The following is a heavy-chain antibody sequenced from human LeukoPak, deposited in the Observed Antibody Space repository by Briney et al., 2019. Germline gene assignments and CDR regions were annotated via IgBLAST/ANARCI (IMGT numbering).Heavy chain of an antibody. Sequence: GGSLRLSCAASGFTLSSYGMHWVRQAPGKGLEWVAVIWYDGSNKYYADSVKGRFTISRDNSKNTLYLQMNSLRAEDTAVYYCAKEYSSSWPVGIDYCGQGTLVTVSS. D-gene: IGHD6-13*01. J-gene: IGHJ4*02. V-gene: IGHV3-33*06. CDR3: AKEYSSSWPVGIDY. CDR2: IWYDGSNK. CDR1: GFTLSSYG.